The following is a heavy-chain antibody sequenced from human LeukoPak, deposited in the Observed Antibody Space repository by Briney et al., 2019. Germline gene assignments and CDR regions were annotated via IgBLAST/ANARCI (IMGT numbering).Heavy chain of an antibody. CDR3: GRSYYDSSGWAYYFDH. CDR1: GFTFSHSY. J-gene: IGHJ4*02. D-gene: IGHD3-22*01. Sequence: GGSLKLSCAASGFTFSHSYMHWVRQAPGKGLLWVSRISSDGSTTGYTDSVKGRFTISRDNAKNTLYLQMNSLRAEDTAVYYCGRSYYDSSGWAYYFDHWGQGSLVTVSS. CDR2: ISSDGSTT. V-gene: IGHV3-74*01.